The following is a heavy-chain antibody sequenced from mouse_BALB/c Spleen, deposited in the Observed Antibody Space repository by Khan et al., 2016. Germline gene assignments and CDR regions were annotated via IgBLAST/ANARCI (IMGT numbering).Heavy chain of an antibody. J-gene: IGHJ4*01. Sequence: QIQLVQSGPELKKPGETVKISCKASGYTFTNYGMNWVKQAPGKGLKWMGWINTYTGEPTYADDFKGRFAFSLETSASAASLQINNLKKEDMGTYFCAKITTVGYYAMDYWGQGTSVTVSS. CDR2: INTYTGEP. V-gene: IGHV9-1*02. D-gene: IGHD1-1*01. CDR3: AKITTVGYYAMDY. CDR1: GYTFTNYG.